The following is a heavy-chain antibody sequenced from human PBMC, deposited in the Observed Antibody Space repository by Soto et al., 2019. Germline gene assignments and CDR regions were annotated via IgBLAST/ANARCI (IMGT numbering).Heavy chain of an antibody. CDR2: IYYSGST. J-gene: IGHJ5*02. V-gene: IGHV4-30-4*01. CDR3: ARFYFWSDFNWFDP. D-gene: IGHD3-3*01. CDR1: GGSISSGDYY. Sequence: SETLSLTCTVSGGSISSGDYYWSWIRQPPGKGLEWIGYIYYSGSTYYNPSLKSRVTISVDTSKNQFSLKLSSVTAADTAVYYCARFYFWSDFNWFDPWGKGTLVTVSS.